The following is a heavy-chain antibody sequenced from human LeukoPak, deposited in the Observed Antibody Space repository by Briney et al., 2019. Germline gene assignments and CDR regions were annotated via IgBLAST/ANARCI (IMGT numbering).Heavy chain of an antibody. J-gene: IGHJ4*02. CDR2: ISVSGGVT. CDR1: GFTFSSYA. Sequence: GGSLRLSCAASGFTFSSYAMSWVRQAPGKGLEWVSTISVSGGVTYYADSVKGRFTISRDNSQNTLHLQMNSLRAEDTAVYYCAKERYRSSSWFQYYFDYWGQGTLVTVSS. D-gene: IGHD6-13*01. V-gene: IGHV3-23*01. CDR3: AKERYRSSSWFQYYFDY.